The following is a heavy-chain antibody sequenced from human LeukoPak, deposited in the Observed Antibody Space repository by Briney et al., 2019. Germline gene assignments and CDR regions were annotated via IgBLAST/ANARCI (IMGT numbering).Heavy chain of an antibody. Sequence: SGGSLRLSCAASGFTFSSYAMNWVRQAPGKGLEWVSVISGSGGTTYYADSVKGRFTISRDNSKNMLYLQLNSLRAEDTAVYYCARVSFCPRCHFDYWGQGTLVTVSS. CDR1: GFTFSSYA. V-gene: IGHV3-23*01. CDR3: ARVSFCPRCHFDY. D-gene: IGHD2/OR15-2a*01. J-gene: IGHJ4*02. CDR2: ISGSGGTT.